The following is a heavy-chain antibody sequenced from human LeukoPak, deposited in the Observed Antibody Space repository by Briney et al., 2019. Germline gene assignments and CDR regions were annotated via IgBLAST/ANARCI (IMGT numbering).Heavy chain of an antibody. Sequence: SETLSLTCTVSGGSISSGSYYWSWIRQPAGKGLEWIGHIYTSGSTNYNPSLKSRVTISVDTSKNQFSLKLSSVTAADTAVYYCARDSIGVGEQDYWGQGTLVTVSS. CDR1: GGSISSGSYY. V-gene: IGHV4-61*09. CDR2: IYTSGST. CDR3: ARDSIGVGEQDY. D-gene: IGHD1-26*01. J-gene: IGHJ4*02.